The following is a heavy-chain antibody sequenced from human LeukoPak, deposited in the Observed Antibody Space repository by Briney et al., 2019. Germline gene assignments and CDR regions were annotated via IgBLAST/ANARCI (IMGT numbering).Heavy chain of an antibody. CDR2: FDPEDGVT. CDR3: ATVRYCSSTSCYFDWFDP. Sequence: GALVKVSCKVSGYTPTELSMHWVRQAPGKGLEWMGGFDPEDGVTIYAQKFQGRVTMTEDTSTDTAYMELSSLRSEDTAVYYCATVRYCSSTSCYFDWFDPWGQGTLVTVPS. D-gene: IGHD2-2*01. V-gene: IGHV1-24*01. J-gene: IGHJ5*02. CDR1: GYTPTELS.